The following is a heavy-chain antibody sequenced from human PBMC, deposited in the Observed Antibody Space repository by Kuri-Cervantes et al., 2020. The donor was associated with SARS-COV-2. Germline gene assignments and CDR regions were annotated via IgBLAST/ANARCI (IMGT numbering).Heavy chain of an antibody. CDR1: GFTFSSYG. D-gene: IGHD5-18*01. Sequence: GGSLRLSCAASGFTFSSYGMHWVRQAPGKGLEWVAVIWYDGSNKYYADSVKGRFTISRDNSKNTLYLQMNSLRAEDTAVYYCAKGYQFVGYSYGQGLFDYWGQGTLVTVSS. V-gene: IGHV3-33*06. CDR2: IWYDGSNK. J-gene: IGHJ4*02. CDR3: AKGYQFVGYSYGQGLFDY.